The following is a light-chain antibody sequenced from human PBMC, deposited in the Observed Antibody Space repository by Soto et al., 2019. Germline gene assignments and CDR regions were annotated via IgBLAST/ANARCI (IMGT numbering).Light chain of an antibody. V-gene: IGLV1-36*01. J-gene: IGLJ1*01. CDR1: RSNIGDNA. Sequence: QSVLTQPPSVSEAPRQRVTISCSGRRSNIGDNAVNWYQQVPGKAPKLLIYYDDLLPSGVSDRFSGSKSGTSASLAISGLQSDDEADYYCSAWDDSLNAYVFGTGTKLTV. CDR2: YDD. CDR3: SAWDDSLNAYV.